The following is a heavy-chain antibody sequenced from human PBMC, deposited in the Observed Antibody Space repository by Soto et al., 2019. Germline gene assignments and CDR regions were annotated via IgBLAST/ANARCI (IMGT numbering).Heavy chain of an antibody. CDR1: GYTFTSYG. Sequence: ASVKVSCKASGYTFTSYGISWVRQAPGQGLEWMGWISAYNGNTNYAQKLQGRVTMTTDTSTSTAYMELRSLRSDDTAVYYCARDSRVATIAQSPYYYYYGMDVWGQGTTVTVSS. CDR3: ARDSRVATIAQSPYYYYYGMDV. D-gene: IGHD5-12*01. V-gene: IGHV1-18*01. J-gene: IGHJ6*02. CDR2: ISAYNGNT.